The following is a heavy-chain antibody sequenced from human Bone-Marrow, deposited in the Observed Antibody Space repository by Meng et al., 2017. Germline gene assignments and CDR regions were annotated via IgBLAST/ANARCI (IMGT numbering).Heavy chain of an antibody. V-gene: IGHV3-23*01. D-gene: IGHD2-2*01. CDR1: GFTFSSSA. CDR2: ITISGSVT. J-gene: IGHJ4*02. CDR3: AKDGLGYLIPAAN. Sequence: GGSLRLSCAASGFTFSSSAMTWVRQAPGKGLEWVSAITISGSVTYYADSVKGRFTISRDNSKNTLYLQMNSLRAEDTAVYYCAKDGLGYLIPAANWGQEKLVTVAS.